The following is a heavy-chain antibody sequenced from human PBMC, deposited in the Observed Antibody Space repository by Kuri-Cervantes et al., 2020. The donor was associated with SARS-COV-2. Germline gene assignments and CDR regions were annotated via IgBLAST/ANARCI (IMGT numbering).Heavy chain of an antibody. CDR1: GYSFNTYG. CDR3: ARDGGIAAADYYYYYGMDV. V-gene: IGHV1-18*04. D-gene: IGHD6-13*01. CDR2: ISAYNDYT. Sequence: ASVKVSCKASGYSFNTYGITWVRQAPGQGLEWMGWISAYNDYTDYAQKVQDRVTMTTDTSTSTAYMELSSLRSEDTAVYYCARDGGIAAADYYYYYGMDVWGQGTLVTVSS. J-gene: IGHJ6*02.